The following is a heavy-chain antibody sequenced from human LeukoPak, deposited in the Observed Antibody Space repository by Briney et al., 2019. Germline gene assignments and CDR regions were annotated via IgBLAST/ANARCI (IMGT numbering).Heavy chain of an antibody. CDR3: ARHEGSSSIGY. D-gene: IGHD6-6*01. J-gene: IGHJ4*02. CDR1: GYSFTSYW. V-gene: IGHV5-51*01. Sequence: GESLKISRKGSGYSFTSYWIAWVRQMPGKGLEWMGIIYPGDSDTRYSPSFQDQVTISADKSNNTAYLQWSALKASDTAMYYCARHEGSSSIGYWGQGTLVTVSS. CDR2: IYPGDSDT.